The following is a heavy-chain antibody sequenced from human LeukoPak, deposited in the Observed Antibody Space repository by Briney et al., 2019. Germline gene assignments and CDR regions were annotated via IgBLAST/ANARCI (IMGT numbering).Heavy chain of an antibody. D-gene: IGHD1-14*01. CDR3: ARSNLGQLDY. CDR1: GVTFSSYA. J-gene: IGHJ4*02. CDR2: ISYDGSNK. Sequence: GRSLRLSCAASGVTFSSYAMHWVRQAPGKGLEWVAVISYDGSNKYYADSVKGRFTISRDNSKNTLYLQMNSLRAEDTAVYYCARSNLGQLDYWGQGTLVTVSS. V-gene: IGHV3-30*04.